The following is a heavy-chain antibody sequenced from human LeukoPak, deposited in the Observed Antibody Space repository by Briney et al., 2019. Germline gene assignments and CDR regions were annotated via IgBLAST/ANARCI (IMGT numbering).Heavy chain of an antibody. Sequence: ASVKVSCKASGYTFTSYGISWVRQAPGQGLEWMGIINPSGGSTSYAQKFQGRVTMTRDTSTSTVYMELSSLRSEDTAVYYCAREGPDTGGFDYWGQGTLVTVSS. D-gene: IGHD3-10*01. CDR3: AREGPDTGGFDY. CDR1: GYTFTSYG. V-gene: IGHV1-46*01. CDR2: INPSGGST. J-gene: IGHJ4*02.